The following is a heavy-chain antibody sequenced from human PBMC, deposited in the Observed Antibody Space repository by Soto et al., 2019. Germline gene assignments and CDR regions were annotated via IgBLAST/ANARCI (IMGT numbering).Heavy chain of an antibody. CDR1: GFTFSSYA. J-gene: IGHJ4*02. D-gene: IGHD2-21*01. Sequence: GGSLRLSCAASGFTFSSYALNWVRQAPGKGLEWVAEISGSGTSTYYAPSVKGRFIISSDSSKNTLYLRMYSLRAEDTAMYYCAKSTSALFSLGDFKYWGQGALVTVSS. V-gene: IGHV3-23*01. CDR2: ISGSGTST. CDR3: AKSTSALFSLGDFKY.